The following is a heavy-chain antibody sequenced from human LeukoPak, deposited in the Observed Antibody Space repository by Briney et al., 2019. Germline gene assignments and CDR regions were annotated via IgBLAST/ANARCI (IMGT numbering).Heavy chain of an antibody. CDR2: ISDSGDNT. J-gene: IGHJ4*02. V-gene: IGHV3-23*01. D-gene: IGHD2-15*01. Sequence: GGSLRLSCAASGFTFSSYAMSWVRQAPGKGLEWVSTISDSGDNTYYADSVKGRFTISRDNFKNTLYLQMNSLRVEDTAVYYCAKDSQSHAWSQFDYWGQGTLVTVSP. CDR1: GFTFSSYA. CDR3: AKDSQSHAWSQFDY.